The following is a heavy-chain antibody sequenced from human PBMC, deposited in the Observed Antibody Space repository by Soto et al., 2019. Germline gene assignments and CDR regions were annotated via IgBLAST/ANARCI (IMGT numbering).Heavy chain of an antibody. CDR3: ARHRARNWFDP. V-gene: IGHV4-39*01. D-gene: IGHD6-6*01. CDR1: GGSISSSSYY. Sequence: SETLSLTCIVSGGSISSSSYYWGWIRQPPGKGLEWIGSIYYSGSTYYNPSLKSRVTISVDASKNQFSLKLSSVTAADTAAFYCARHRARNWFDPWGQGTLVTVSS. J-gene: IGHJ5*02. CDR2: IYYSGST.